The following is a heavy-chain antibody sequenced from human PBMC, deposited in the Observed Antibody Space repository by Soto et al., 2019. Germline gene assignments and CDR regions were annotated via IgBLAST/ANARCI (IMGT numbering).Heavy chain of an antibody. CDR2: IYDTGISGYTPST. J-gene: IGHJ6*02. Sequence: DTLSLTCTVSGGSITSSYWSWIRRPPGKGLEWIAYIYDTGISGYTPSTSYNPSLKSRVTMSVDTSKSQFSLKLTSVTAADTAVHYCARGEDAFFYYGLDVWGQGITVTVSS. CDR1: GGSITSSY. CDR3: ARGEDAFFYYGLDV. V-gene: IGHV4-59*01.